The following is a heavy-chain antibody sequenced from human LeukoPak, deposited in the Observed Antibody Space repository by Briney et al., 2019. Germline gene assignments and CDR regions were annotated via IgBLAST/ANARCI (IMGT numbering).Heavy chain of an antibody. Sequence: SETLSLTCTVSGGSISSSGYYWGWIRQPPGKGLEWFGSIYYSGSTYYNPSLKSRVTISVDTSKNQFSLKLSSVTAADTAVYYCARYRPPRLIRYCSGGSCYYFDYWGQGTLVTVSS. V-gene: IGHV4-39*07. CDR2: IYYSGST. J-gene: IGHJ4*02. CDR1: GGSISSSGYY. D-gene: IGHD2-15*01. CDR3: ARYRPPRLIRYCSGGSCYYFDY.